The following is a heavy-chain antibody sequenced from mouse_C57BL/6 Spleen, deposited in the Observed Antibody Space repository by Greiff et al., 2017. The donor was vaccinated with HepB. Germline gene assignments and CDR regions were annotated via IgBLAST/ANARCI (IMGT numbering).Heavy chain of an antibody. CDR3: ARHEGYYYGSSYEAWFAY. CDR2: FYPGSGSI. Sequence: VQLQESGAELVKPGASVKLSCKASGYTFTEYTIHWVKQRSGQGLEWIGWFYPGSGSIKYNEKFKDKATLTADKSSSTVYMELSRLTSEDSAVYFCARHEGYYYGSSYEAWFAYWGQGTLVTVSA. D-gene: IGHD1-1*01. J-gene: IGHJ3*01. CDR1: GYTFTEYT. V-gene: IGHV1-62-2*01.